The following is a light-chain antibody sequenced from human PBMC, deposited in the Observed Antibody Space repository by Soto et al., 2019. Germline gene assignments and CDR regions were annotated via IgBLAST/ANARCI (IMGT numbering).Light chain of an antibody. CDR2: EVT. CDR1: SSDVGGYNY. CDR3: SSYADSNIWV. J-gene: IGLJ3*02. Sequence: QPVLTQPPSASGSPGQSVAISCTGTSSDVGGYNYVAWYQHHPGKAPKLMIYEVTKRPSGVPDPFSGSKSGNTASLTVSGLQAEDEADYSCSSYADSNIWVFGGGTKLTVL. V-gene: IGLV2-8*01.